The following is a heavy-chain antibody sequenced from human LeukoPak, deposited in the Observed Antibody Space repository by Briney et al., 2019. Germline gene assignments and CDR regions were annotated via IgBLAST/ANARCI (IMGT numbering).Heavy chain of an antibody. J-gene: IGHJ4*02. CDR2: IIPIFGTA. V-gene: IGHV1-69*13. CDR3: ERARHVYYGSGSYDY. CDR1: GGTFSSYA. D-gene: IGHD3-10*01. Sequence: SVKVSCKASGGTFSSYAISWVRQAPGQGLEWMGGIIPIFGTANYAQKFQGRVTITADESTSTAYMELSSLRSEDTAVYYCERARHVYYGSGSYDYWGQGTLVTVSS.